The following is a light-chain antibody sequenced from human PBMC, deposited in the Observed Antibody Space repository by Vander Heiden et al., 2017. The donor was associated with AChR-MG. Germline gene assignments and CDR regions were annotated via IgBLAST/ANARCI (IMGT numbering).Light chain of an antibody. J-gene: IGLJ2*01. CDR2: EVS. Sequence: QSALTQPASVSGSPGQSITISCTGTSSDVGGYNYVSWYQQHPGKAPKLMIYEVSKRPSGVSNRFSGSKSGNTASLTISGLQAEDEADYYCSSYTSRSTLVFGGGTKLTVL. CDR1: SSDVGGYNY. V-gene: IGLV2-14*01. CDR3: SSYTSRSTLV.